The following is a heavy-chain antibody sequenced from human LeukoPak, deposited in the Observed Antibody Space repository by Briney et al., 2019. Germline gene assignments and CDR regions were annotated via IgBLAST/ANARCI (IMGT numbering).Heavy chain of an antibody. Sequence: ASVKVSCKASGYIFTDYYMHWVRQAPGQQLGWMGRINPNSGGTNYAQKFQGRVTMTRDTSISTAYTELSSLRSEDTATYYCATDAGQQLVRYTLDYWGQGTLVTVSS. CDR3: ATDAGQQLVRYTLDY. D-gene: IGHD6-13*01. CDR2: INPNSGGT. J-gene: IGHJ4*02. CDR1: GYIFTDYY. V-gene: IGHV1/OR15-1*01.